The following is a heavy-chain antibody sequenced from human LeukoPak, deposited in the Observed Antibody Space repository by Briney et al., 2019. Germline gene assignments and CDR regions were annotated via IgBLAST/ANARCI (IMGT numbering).Heavy chain of an antibody. V-gene: IGHV3-11*04. CDR2: ISASGDTT. CDR3: PGPNSLYI. J-gene: IGHJ3*02. Sequence: GGSLRLSCAASGFTFSDYYMSWIRQAPGKGLEWVSYISASGDTTHYADSVKGRFTISRDNVKNSVFLQMNSLRAEDTAIYYCPGPNSLYIWGQGTMVTVSS. CDR1: GFTFSDYY.